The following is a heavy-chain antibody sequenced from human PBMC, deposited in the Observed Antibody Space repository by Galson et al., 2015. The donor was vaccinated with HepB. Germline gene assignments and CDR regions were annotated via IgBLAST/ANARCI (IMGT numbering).Heavy chain of an antibody. J-gene: IGHJ4*02. CDR2: IIADSGDT. D-gene: IGHD4-17*01. CDR1: GGTFSSYA. Sequence: SVKVSCKASGGTFSSYAISWVRQAPGQRLEWMGWIIADSGDTEYSQKFQGRVTITRDTSASTVYMELSSLRSEDTAVYYCARDLYGDYWGQGTLVTVSS. V-gene: IGHV1-3*01. CDR3: ARDLYGDY.